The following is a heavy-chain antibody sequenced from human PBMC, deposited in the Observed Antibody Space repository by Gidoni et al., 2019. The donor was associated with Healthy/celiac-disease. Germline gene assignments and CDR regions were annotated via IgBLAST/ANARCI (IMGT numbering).Heavy chain of an antibody. CDR1: GCTFRSYA. Sequence: QVQLVEAGGGVVQPGRSMRLHGAASGCTFRSYAMHGVHLAPGKGLGWVAFISYDGSNKYSADSVKGRFTISRDNSKNTLYLQMNSLRAEDTAGYYCARNPERWLQWSAPDYWGQGTLVTVSS. CDR3: ARNPERWLQWSAPDY. J-gene: IGHJ4*02. CDR2: ISYDGSNK. V-gene: IGHV3-30-3*01. D-gene: IGHD3-3*01.